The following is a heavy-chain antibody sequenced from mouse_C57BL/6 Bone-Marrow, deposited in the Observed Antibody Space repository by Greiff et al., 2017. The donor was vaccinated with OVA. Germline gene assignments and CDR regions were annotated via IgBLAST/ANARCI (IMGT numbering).Heavy chain of an antibody. Sequence: VQLKESGGGLVKPGGSLKLSCAASGFTISDYGMHWVRQAPEKGLEWVAYISSGSSTIYYADTVKGRFTISRDNAKNTLFLQMTSLRSEDTAMYYCAILYDGYYKGYWGQGTTLTVSS. V-gene: IGHV5-17*01. J-gene: IGHJ2*01. CDR3: AILYDGYYKGY. CDR2: ISSGSSTI. D-gene: IGHD2-3*01. CDR1: GFTISDYG.